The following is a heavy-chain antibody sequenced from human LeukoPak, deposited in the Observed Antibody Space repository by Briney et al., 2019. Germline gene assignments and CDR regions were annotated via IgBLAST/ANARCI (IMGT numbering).Heavy chain of an antibody. CDR2: IYYSGST. CDR3: ARDYGGKFDY. D-gene: IGHD4-23*01. Sequence: PSETLSLTCSVSGGSMNSYYWSWIRQSPGKGLEWIGYIYYSGSTNYNPSLKSRVTISVDTSKNQFSLKLSSVTAADTAVYYCARDYGGKFDYWGQGALVTVSS. CDR1: GGSMNSYY. V-gene: IGHV4-59*12. J-gene: IGHJ4*02.